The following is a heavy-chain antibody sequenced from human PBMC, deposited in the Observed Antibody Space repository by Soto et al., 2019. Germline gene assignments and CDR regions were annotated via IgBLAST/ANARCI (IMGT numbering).Heavy chain of an antibody. J-gene: IGHJ3*02. Sequence: SETLSLPCTVSGGSISSYYWSWIRQPPGKGLEWIGYIYYSGSTNYNPSRKSRGTTSVDTTKNQSPLKLSHVTPAAAAVDYCGGDTTIFRDFIPIWGQGTRVIVSS. CDR2: IYYSGST. D-gene: IGHD3-9*01. CDR3: GGDTTIFRDFIPI. V-gene: IGHV4-59*12. CDR1: GGSISSYY.